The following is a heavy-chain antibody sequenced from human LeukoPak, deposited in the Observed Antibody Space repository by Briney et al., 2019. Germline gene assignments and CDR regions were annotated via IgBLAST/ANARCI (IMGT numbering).Heavy chain of an antibody. CDR3: TRRQYSVYEGYFDF. Sequence: SQTLSLTSAISGDSLSSNSASCNWFRHSPSRCLEWLGRTYFSARWYYDYADSVKSRITISPDTSMNHVSLQLNSVTPEDTAMYYCTRRQYSVYEGYFDFWGQGTLVTVSS. V-gene: IGHV6-1*01. J-gene: IGHJ4*02. CDR1: GDSLSSNSAS. CDR2: TYFSARWYY. D-gene: IGHD5/OR15-5a*01.